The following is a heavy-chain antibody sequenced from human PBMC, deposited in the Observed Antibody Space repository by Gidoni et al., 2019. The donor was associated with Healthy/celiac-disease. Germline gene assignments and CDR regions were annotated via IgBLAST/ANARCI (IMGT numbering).Heavy chain of an antibody. CDR3: ARASTKGLRYYYYGMDV. Sequence: QVQLVESGGGVVQHERALRLTCAASGFTFSRYAMHWVRQAPGKGLEWVAVISYDGSNKYYADSVKGRFTISRDNSKNTLYLQMNSLIAEDTAVYYCARASTKGLRYYYYGMDVWGQGTTVTVSS. CDR2: ISYDGSNK. V-gene: IGHV3-30-3*01. CDR1: GFTFSRYA. J-gene: IGHJ6*02. D-gene: IGHD2-2*01.